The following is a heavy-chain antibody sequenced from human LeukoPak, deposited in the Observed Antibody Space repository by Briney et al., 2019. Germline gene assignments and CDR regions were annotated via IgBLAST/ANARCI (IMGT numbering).Heavy chain of an antibody. CDR2: ISSSSSYI. V-gene: IGHV3-21*01. CDR3: AITMITMVRGVIKTPFDY. J-gene: IGHJ4*02. CDR1: GFTFSSYG. D-gene: IGHD3-10*01. Sequence: GGSLRLSCAASGFTFSSYGTHWVRQAPGKGLEWVSSISSSSSYIFYADSVKGRFTISRDNAKNSLYLQMNSLRAEDTAVYYCAITMITMVRGVIKTPFDYWGQGTLVTVSS.